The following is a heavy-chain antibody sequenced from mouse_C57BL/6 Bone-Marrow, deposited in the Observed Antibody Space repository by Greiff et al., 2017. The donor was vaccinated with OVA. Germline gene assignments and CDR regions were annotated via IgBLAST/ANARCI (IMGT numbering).Heavy chain of an antibody. Sequence: QQSCKASGYTFTSYWMHWVKQRPIQGLEWIGNIDPSDSETHYNQKFKDKATLTVDKSSSTAYMQLSSLTSEDSAVYYCARGGDLLLWYFDVWGTGTTVTVSS. CDR1: GYTFTSYW. CDR3: ARGGDLLLWYFDV. V-gene: IGHV1-52*01. J-gene: IGHJ1*03. D-gene: IGHD1-1*01. CDR2: IDPSDSET.